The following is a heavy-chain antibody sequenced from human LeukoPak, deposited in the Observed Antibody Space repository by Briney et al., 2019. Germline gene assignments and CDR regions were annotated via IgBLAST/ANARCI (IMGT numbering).Heavy chain of an antibody. Sequence: PPETLSLTCTVSGGSVSSGSYYWSWIRQPPGKGLEWIGYIYYSGSTNYNPSLKSRVTISVDTSKNQFSLKLSSVTAADTAVYYCARESGYYDSSGREIDYWGQGTLVTVSS. J-gene: IGHJ4*02. CDR1: GGSVSSGSYY. CDR2: IYYSGST. CDR3: ARESGYYDSSGREIDY. D-gene: IGHD3-22*01. V-gene: IGHV4-61*01.